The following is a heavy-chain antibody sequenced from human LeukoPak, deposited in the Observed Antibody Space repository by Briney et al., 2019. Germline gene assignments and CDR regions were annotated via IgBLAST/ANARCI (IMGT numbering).Heavy chain of an antibody. Sequence: GGSLRLSCAASGFTFSSYEMHWVRQAPGKGLEWVAVISHDGTNEDYADSVKGRFTISRDNPKNTLCVQVTSLRVDDTAVYYCARGPFGQCSSTSCYFFDYWGQGTLVTVSS. CDR3: ARGPFGQCSSTSCYFFDY. CDR1: GFTFSSYE. CDR2: ISHDGTNE. J-gene: IGHJ4*02. V-gene: IGHV3-30*04. D-gene: IGHD2-2*01.